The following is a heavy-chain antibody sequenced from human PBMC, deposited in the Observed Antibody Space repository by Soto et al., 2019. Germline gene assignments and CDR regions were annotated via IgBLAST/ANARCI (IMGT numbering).Heavy chain of an antibody. CDR3: ATEAHPSERSSYYYGMDV. V-gene: IGHV1-24*01. Sequence: ASVKVSCKVSGYTLTELSMHWVRQAPGKGLEWMGGFDPEDGETIYAQKFQGRVTMTEDTSTDTAYMELSSLRSEDTAVYYCATEAHPSERSSYYYGMDVWGQGTPVTVSS. D-gene: IGHD1-26*01. CDR1: GYTLTELS. J-gene: IGHJ6*02. CDR2: FDPEDGET.